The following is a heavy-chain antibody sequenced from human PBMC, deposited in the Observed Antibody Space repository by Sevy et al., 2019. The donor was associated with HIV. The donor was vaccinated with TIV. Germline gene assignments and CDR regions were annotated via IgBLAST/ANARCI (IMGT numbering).Heavy chain of an antibody. D-gene: IGHD2-15*01. CDR3: ARGRLPTYFDY. CDR1: GGSISSGGYS. V-gene: IGHV4-30-2*06. Sequence: SETLSLTCAVSGGSISSGGYSWSWIRQSPGKGLEWIGYIYHSGSTYYNPSLKSRVTISVDRSKNQFSLRLSSVTAADTAVYYCARGRLPTYFDYWGQGTLVTVSS. CDR2: IYHSGST. J-gene: IGHJ4*02.